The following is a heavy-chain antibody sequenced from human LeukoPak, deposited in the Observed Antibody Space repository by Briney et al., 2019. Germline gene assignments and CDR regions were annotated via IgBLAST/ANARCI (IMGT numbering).Heavy chain of an antibody. J-gene: IGHJ4*02. CDR2: IYTSGST. Sequence: SETLSLTCTVSGGSISSYYWSWIRQPAGKGLEWIGRIYTSGSTNYNPSLKSRVTISVDTSKNQFSLKLSSVTAADTAVYYCASGRDGYNSFDYWGQGTLVTVSS. D-gene: IGHD5-24*01. CDR3: ASGRDGYNSFDY. V-gene: IGHV4-4*07. CDR1: GGSISSYY.